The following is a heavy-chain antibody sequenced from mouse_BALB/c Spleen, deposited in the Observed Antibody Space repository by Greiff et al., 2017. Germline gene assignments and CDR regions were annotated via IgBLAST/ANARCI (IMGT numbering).Heavy chain of an antibody. CDR2: INPYNDGT. D-gene: IGHD1-1*01. V-gene: IGHV1-14*01. CDR3: ARNTVGYYFDY. J-gene: IGHJ2*01. CDR1: GYTFTSYV. Sequence: EVQLQESGPELVKPGASVKMSCKASGYTFTSYVMHWVKQKPGQGLEWIGYINPYNDGTKYNEKFKGKATLTSDKSSSTAYMELSSLTSEDSAVYYCARNTVGYYFDYWGQGTTRTVSS.